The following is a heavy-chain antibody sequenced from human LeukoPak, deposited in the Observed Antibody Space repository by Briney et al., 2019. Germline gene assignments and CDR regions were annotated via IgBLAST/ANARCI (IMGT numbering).Heavy chain of an antibody. Sequence: PGGSLRLSCAASGFTFSSYDMHWVRQATGKGLEWVSAIGTAGDTYYPGSVKGRFTISRENAKNSLYLQMNSLRAGDTAVYYCARDTTGTGAFDIWGQGTMVTVSS. CDR1: GFTFSSYD. D-gene: IGHD1-1*01. CDR3: ARDTTGTGAFDI. J-gene: IGHJ3*02. V-gene: IGHV3-13*01. CDR2: IGTAGDT.